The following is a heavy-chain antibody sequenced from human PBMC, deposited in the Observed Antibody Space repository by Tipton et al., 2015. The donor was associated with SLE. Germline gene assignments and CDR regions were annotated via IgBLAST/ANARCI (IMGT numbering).Heavy chain of an antibody. Sequence: TLSLTCAVSGYSISSGYYWGWIRQPPGKGLEWIGEINHSGSTNYNPSLKSRVTISVDTSKNQFSLKLSSVTAADTAVYYCARLLIVPDYWGQGTLVTVSS. CDR2: INHSGST. CDR1: GYSISSGYY. V-gene: IGHV4-38-2*01. J-gene: IGHJ4*02. CDR3: ARLLIVPDY. D-gene: IGHD3-22*01.